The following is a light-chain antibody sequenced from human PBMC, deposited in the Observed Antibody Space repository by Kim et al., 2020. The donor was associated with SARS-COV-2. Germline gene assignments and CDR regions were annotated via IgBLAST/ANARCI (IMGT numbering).Light chain of an antibody. J-gene: IGKJ5*01. CDR1: QGISKN. CDR3: QQYNSHPIT. CDR2: GAS. Sequence: IQMTQSPSSLSASLGDRVTITCRASQGISKNLAWFQQKPGEAPKSLIYGASTLQGGVPSRFSGSGSGRDFTLTISSLQTDDFAIYFCQQYNSHPITFCQGTRLEIK. V-gene: IGKV1-16*01.